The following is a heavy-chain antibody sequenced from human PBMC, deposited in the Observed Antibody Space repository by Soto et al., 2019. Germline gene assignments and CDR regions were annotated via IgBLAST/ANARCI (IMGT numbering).Heavy chain of an antibody. D-gene: IGHD6-13*01. J-gene: IGHJ4*02. CDR1: CFTVSSYA. CDR3: AIRMYSTRWYYLDY. Sequence: EMQLLESGGGLVQAGGSLRLSCAASCFTVSSYALNWVRQAPGKGLEWVSGISASTYYADSVKGRFTISRDTSKNTLYLQMNSLRAEDTAIYFCAIRMYSTRWYYLDYWGQGTLVTVSS. CDR2: ISAST. V-gene: IGHV3-23*01.